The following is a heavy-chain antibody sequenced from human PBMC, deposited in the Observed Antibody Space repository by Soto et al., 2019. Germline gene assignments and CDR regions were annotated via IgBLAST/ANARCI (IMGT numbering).Heavy chain of an antibody. D-gene: IGHD6-13*01. Sequence: PVGSLRLSCASSVFTFSSYAMHCVRHSPGKWLEWVAVISYDGSNKYYADSVKGRFTISRDNSKNTLYLQMNSLRAEDTAVYYCARDELAAAGTWNYPVHWGPGTLVSVSS. CDR3: ARDELAAAGTWNYPVH. CDR1: VFTFSSYA. CDR2: ISYDGSNK. V-gene: IGHV3-30-3*01. J-gene: IGHJ4*01.